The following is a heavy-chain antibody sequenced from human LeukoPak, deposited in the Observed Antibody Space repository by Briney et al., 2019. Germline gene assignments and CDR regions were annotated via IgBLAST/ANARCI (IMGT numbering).Heavy chain of an antibody. Sequence: PGGSLRLSCAASGFTVSSNYMSWVRQAPGKGLEWVSVIYSGGRTYYADSVKGRFTISRDNSKNTLFLQMNSLRAEDTAVYYCVCRHYYYDSIFDYWGQGTLVTVSS. V-gene: IGHV3-53*01. D-gene: IGHD3-22*01. J-gene: IGHJ4*02. CDR2: IYSGGRT. CDR1: GFTVSSNY. CDR3: VCRHYYYDSIFDY.